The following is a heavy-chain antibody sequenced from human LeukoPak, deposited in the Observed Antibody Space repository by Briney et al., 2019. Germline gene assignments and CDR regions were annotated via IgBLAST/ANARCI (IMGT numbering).Heavy chain of an antibody. Sequence: GSLRLSCSASGFTFRSYEMNWVRPAPGKGLEWVSYISSSGSSIYYADSVKGRFTISRDNAKNSLYLQMNSLRAEDTAVYYCARDKGRYSGYDFPYWGQGTLVTVSS. J-gene: IGHJ4*02. V-gene: IGHV3-48*03. CDR1: GFTFRSYE. CDR3: ARDKGRYSGYDFPY. CDR2: ISSSGSSI. D-gene: IGHD5-12*01.